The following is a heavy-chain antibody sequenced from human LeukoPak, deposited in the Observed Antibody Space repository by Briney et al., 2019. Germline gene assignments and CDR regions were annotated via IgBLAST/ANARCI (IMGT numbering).Heavy chain of an antibody. V-gene: IGHV3-33*01. D-gene: IGHD3-9*01. J-gene: IGHJ3*02. CDR1: GFTFSSYG. Sequence: GGSLRLSCAASGFTFSSYGMHWVRQAPGKGLEWVAVIWYDGSNKYYADSVKGRFTISRDNSKNTLYLQMNSLRAEDTAVYYCARVLALWYYDILTGSPSDAFDIWGQGTMVTVSS. CDR3: ARVLALWYYDILTGSPSDAFDI. CDR2: IWYDGSNK.